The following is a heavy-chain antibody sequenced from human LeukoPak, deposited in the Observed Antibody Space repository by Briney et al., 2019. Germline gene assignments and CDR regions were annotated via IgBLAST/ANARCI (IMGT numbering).Heavy chain of an antibody. D-gene: IGHD4-17*01. CDR3: AKDHPYGY. CDR2: ISSSGSTI. CDR1: GFTFSSYE. V-gene: IGHV3-48*03. Sequence: GGSLRLSCAASGFTFSSYEMNWVRQAPGKGLEWVSYISSSGSTIYYADSVKGRFTISRDNSNNTLYLQMNSLRAEDTAVYYCAKDHPYGYWGQGTLVTVSS. J-gene: IGHJ4*02.